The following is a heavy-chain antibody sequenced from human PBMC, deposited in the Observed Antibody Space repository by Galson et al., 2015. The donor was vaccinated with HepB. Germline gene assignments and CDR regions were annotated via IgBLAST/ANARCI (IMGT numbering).Heavy chain of an antibody. CDR3: ASGSWAVGAFAI. Sequence: SLRLSCAASGFTFSSYAMHWVRQAPGKGLEWVAVISYDGSNKYYADSVKGRFTISRDNSKNTLYLQMNSLRAEDTAVYYCASGSWAVGAFAIWCQGTMGTISS. CDR2: ISYDGSNK. CDR1: GFTFSSYA. V-gene: IGHV3-30-3*01. D-gene: IGHD4-23*01. J-gene: IGHJ3*02.